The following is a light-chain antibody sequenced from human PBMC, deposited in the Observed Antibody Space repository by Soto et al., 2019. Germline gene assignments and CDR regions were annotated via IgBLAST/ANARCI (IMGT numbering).Light chain of an antibody. CDR1: SGDFGGNNY. CDR2: GVT. V-gene: IGLV2-14*01. CDR3: NSYTNTNTLPV. J-gene: IGLJ1*01. Sequence: QSALTQPASVSGSPGQSITISCTGASGDFGGNNYVSWYQQHPGKAPQLLIYGVTNRPSGVSNRFSGSKSGNTASLTISGLQADDEAEYYCNSYTNTNTLPVFGTGTKLTVL.